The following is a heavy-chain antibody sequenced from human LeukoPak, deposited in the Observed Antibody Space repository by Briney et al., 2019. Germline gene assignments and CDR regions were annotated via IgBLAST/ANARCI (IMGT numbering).Heavy chain of an antibody. CDR2: ISYSGST. J-gene: IGHJ4*02. CDR1: GGPISAYY. D-gene: IGHD5-24*01. V-gene: IGHV4-59*01. CDR3: ARYGMATIQFFDY. Sequence: PSETLSLTCTVSGGPISAYYWSWIRQPPGKGLEWIGYISYSGSTKYNPSLKSRVTISVDTSKNQFSLKLSSVTAADTAVYYCARYGMATIQFFDYWGQGTLFTVSS.